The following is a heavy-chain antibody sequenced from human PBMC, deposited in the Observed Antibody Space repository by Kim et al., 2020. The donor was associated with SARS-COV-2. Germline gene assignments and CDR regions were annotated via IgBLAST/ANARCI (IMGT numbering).Heavy chain of an antibody. CDR3: TRRRYSGSYPSL. CDR1: GFNFSDYY. D-gene: IGHD1-26*01. Sequence: GGSLRLSCAASGFNFSDYYMSWIRQAPGKGLEWVSYISDDGSNIYYADSVKGRFTISRDNAKNSVFLQMNSLRAEDTAVYYCTRRRYSGSYPSLWGQGTLVTVSS. V-gene: IGHV3-11*01. CDR2: ISDDGSNI. J-gene: IGHJ4*02.